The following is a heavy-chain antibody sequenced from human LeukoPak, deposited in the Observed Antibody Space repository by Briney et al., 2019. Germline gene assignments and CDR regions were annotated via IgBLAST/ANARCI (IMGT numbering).Heavy chain of an antibody. D-gene: IGHD3-3*01. Sequence: GGSLRLSCVASGFTFGKYWMSWVRQAPGKGLEWVANIKLDGSEKNYVDSVKGRFTISGDNTKNSLYLQMNSLRVEDTAVFYCARDQYDTWSRRGNFDSWGQGTLVIVSS. J-gene: IGHJ4*02. V-gene: IGHV3-7*03. CDR2: IKLDGSEK. CDR3: ARDQYDTWSRRGNFDS. CDR1: GFTFGKYW.